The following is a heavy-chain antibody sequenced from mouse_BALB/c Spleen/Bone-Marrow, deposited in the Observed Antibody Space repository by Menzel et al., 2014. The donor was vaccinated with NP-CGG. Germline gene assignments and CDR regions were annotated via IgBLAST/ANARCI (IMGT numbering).Heavy chain of an antibody. J-gene: IGHJ4*01. CDR1: GYTLTNYW. Sequence: VQLQQSGAELVRPGASVKVSCKASGYTLTNYWINWVRQRPGQGLEWIGNIYPSDSYSNYNQKFKDKATLTVDKSSSTAYMQLSSPTSGDSAVYYCTRRDRYDYYGVDYWGQGTSVTVSS. V-gene: IGHV1S126*01. D-gene: IGHD2-14*01. CDR3: TRRDRYDYYGVDY. CDR2: IYPSDSYS.